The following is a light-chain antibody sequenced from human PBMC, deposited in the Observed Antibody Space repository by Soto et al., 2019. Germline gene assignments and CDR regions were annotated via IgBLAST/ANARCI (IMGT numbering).Light chain of an antibody. J-gene: IGKJ1*01. CDR1: QSVTSNY. CDR2: DAS. CDR3: QQRLMT. Sequence: EIVMTQSPGTLSLFPGERATLSCRASQSVTSNYLAWYQQKPGQAPRLLIYDASSRVAGIPARFRGSGSGTDFTLTISSLEPEDFAAYYCQQRLMTFGQGTKVDIK. V-gene: IGKV3D-20*02.